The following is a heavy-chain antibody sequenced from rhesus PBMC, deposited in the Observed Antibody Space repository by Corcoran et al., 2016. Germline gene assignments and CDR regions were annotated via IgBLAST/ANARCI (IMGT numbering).Heavy chain of an antibody. Sequence: QVQLQESGPGLVKPSETLSLTCAVSGGSIRASYYWNWIRQAPREGLEWIGNIFGWNADNSHNPFRKRLVTSSKEPSKSQFLVKLSSVTAASTALYYCARDGALSGGWSGNQFDVWGAGVLVTVSS. CDR3: ARDGALSGGWSGNQFDV. J-gene: IGHJ5-1*01. CDR1: GGSIRASYY. D-gene: IGHD6-37*01. CDR2: IFGWNADN. V-gene: IGHV4S9*01.